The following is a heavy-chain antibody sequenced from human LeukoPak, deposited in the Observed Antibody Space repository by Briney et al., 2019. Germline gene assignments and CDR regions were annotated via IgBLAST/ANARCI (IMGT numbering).Heavy chain of an antibody. CDR3: ARHVEVAAAGSGAFDI. V-gene: IGHV3-23*01. Sequence: PGGSLGLSCAASGFTFSSYAMSWARQAPGKGLEWVSAISGSGGSTYYADSVKGRFTISRDNSKNTLYLQMNSLRAEDTAVYYCARHVEVAAAGSGAFDIWGQGTMVTVSS. CDR1: GFTFSSYA. D-gene: IGHD6-13*01. CDR2: ISGSGGST. J-gene: IGHJ3*02.